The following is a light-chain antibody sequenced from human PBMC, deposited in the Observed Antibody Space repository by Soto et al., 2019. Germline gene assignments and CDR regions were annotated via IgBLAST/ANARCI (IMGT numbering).Light chain of an antibody. CDR3: QQYYSTPPPWT. J-gene: IGKJ1*01. Sequence: DIVMTQSPDSLAVSLGERATINCKSSQSVLYSSNNKNYLAWYQQKPGQPTKLLIYWASTRESGVPDRFSGSGSGTDFTLTISSLQAEDVAVYYCQQYYSTPPPWTFGQGTKVEIK. CDR1: QSVLYSSNNKNY. CDR2: WAS. V-gene: IGKV4-1*01.